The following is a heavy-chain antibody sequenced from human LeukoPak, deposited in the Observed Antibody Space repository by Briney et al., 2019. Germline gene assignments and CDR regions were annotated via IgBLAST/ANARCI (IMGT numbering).Heavy chain of an antibody. J-gene: IGHJ4*02. D-gene: IGHD6-19*01. CDR2: INHSRST. CDR1: GFTFSSYS. CDR3: ARGGGGWYLDY. Sequence: GSLRLSCAASGFTFSSYSMNWVRQAPGKGLEWIGEINHSRSTNYNPSLKSRVTISVDTSKNQFSLKLSSVTAADAAVYYCARGGGGWYLDYWGQGALVTVSS. V-gene: IGHV4-34*01.